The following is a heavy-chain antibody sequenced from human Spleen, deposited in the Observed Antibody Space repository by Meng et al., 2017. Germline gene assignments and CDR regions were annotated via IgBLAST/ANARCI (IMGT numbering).Heavy chain of an antibody. CDR3: VRSSGWVRTGFDP. J-gene: IGHJ5*02. CDR1: GGSIGTSGYS. Sequence: LQASGPGLGKPSEALPSPCMFPGGSIGTSGYSWGWIRQPPGKGLEWIGSIGHSGFTYYTPSLKSRITVSIDTSKNQFSLRLASVTAADTAVYYCVRSSGWVRTGFDPWGQGTLVTVSS. V-gene: IGHV4-39*01. CDR2: IGHSGFT. D-gene: IGHD6-19*01.